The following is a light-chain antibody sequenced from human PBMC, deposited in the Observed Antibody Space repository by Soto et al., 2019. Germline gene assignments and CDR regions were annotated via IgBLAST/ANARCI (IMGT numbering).Light chain of an antibody. V-gene: IGKV1-5*03. CDR2: KAS. J-gene: IGKJ1*01. Sequence: DLQMTQSPSTLSASVGDRVTITCRASQSIRSWLAWYQQKPGRAPKLLIYKASSLESGVPSRFSGSGSGTEFTLTISSLQPDDFATYYCQQYNSYSWTCGQGTKVEI. CDR1: QSIRSW. CDR3: QQYNSYSWT.